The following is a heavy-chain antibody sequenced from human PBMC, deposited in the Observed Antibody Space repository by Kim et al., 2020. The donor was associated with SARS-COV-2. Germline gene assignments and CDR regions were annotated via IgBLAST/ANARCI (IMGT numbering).Heavy chain of an antibody. J-gene: IGHJ6*02. Sequence: SETLSLTCSVAGGPINSPTYYWGWVRQPPGKGLEWIGSIYYSGRTYYNPSLRSRVTMSVDTSKNQFSLILRSLTAADTAKYFCARHSGGSYSSSWVYGMDVWGQGTTVTVSS. CDR2: IYYSGRT. CDR1: GGPINSPTYY. CDR3: ARHSGGSYSSSWVYGMDV. V-gene: IGHV4-39*01. D-gene: IGHD6-13*01.